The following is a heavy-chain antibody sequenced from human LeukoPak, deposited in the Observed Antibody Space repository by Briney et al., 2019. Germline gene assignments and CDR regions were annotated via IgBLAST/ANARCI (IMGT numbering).Heavy chain of an antibody. CDR3: ARLAYTNFRDY. CDR1: GYIFPSYW. D-gene: IGHD4-11*01. J-gene: IGHJ4*02. V-gene: IGHV5-51*01. Sequence: GESLKISCKGSGYIFPSYWIGWVRRMPGKGLEWMGIIYPADSDTRYSPSFQGQVTISVDKSISTAYLQWTSLKASDTAIYYCARLAYTNFRDYWGQGTLVTVSS. CDR2: IYPADSDT.